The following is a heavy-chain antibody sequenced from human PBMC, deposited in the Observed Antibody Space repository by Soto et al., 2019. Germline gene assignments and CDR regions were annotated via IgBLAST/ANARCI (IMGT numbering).Heavy chain of an antibody. D-gene: IGHD6-13*01. CDR3: ARDLGIGAAGRGYYYYYGMDV. Sequence: EVQLVESGGGLVQPGGSLRLSCAASGFTFSSYWMSWVRQAPGEGLEWVANIKQDGSEKYYEDSVQGRCTISRDNAKNLLSLQMNRLRAEDTAVYYCARDLGIGAAGRGYYYYYGMDVWGQGTTVTVS. V-gene: IGHV3-7*03. CDR2: IKQDGSEK. CDR1: GFTFSSYW. J-gene: IGHJ6*02.